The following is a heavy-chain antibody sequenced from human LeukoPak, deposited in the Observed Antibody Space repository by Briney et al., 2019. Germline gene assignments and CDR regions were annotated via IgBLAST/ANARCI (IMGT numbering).Heavy chain of an antibody. D-gene: IGHD5-18*01. CDR1: GGSVSSGSYY. CDR2: IYYSGST. V-gene: IGHV4-61*01. CDR3: AREAMYSYGNNFDY. Sequence: SETLSLTCTVSGGSVSSGSYYWSWIRQPPGKGLEWIGYIYYSGSTNYNPSLKSRVTISVDASKNQFSLKLSSVTAADTAVYHCAREAMYSYGNNFDYWGQGTLVTVSS. J-gene: IGHJ4*02.